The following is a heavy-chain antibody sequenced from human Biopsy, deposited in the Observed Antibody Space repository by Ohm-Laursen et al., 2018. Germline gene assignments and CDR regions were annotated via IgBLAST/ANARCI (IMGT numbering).Heavy chain of an antibody. CDR2: ISPYNGDT. J-gene: IGHJ4*02. D-gene: IGHD3-3*01. CDR1: GYTFTNYG. CDR3: ARDRWPHVTLLGLVVFDF. V-gene: IGHV1-18*01. Sequence: ASVKVSCKASGYTFTNYGISWVRQAPGQGLEGMGGISPYNGDTDYAQKLQGRVTMTTDTSTSTAYMDLRSLRSDDTAVYYCARDRWPHVTLLGLVVFDFWGQGTLVIVSS.